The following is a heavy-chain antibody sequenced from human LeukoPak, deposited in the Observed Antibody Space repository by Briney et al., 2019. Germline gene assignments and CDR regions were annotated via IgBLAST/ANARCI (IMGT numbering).Heavy chain of an antibody. J-gene: IGHJ5*02. CDR3: APRGVSMVRGLSVDWFDP. V-gene: IGHV2-5*02. D-gene: IGHD3-10*01. CDR2: IYWDDEK. CDR1: GFSLSRSGVG. Sequence: ESGPTLVKPTQPLTLTCTFTGFSLSRSGVGVGWIRQPPGKALEWLSVIYWDDEKRYSPSLETRLTISKDTSKNQVVLIMTNMDPGDTATYYCAPRGVSMVRGLSVDWFDPWGQGILVTVSS.